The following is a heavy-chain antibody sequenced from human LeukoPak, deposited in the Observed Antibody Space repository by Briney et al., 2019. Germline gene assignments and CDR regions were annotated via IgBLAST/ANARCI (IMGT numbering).Heavy chain of an antibody. J-gene: IGHJ6*03. CDR1: GFTFSSNS. V-gene: IGHV3-21*04. Sequence: GGSLRLSCAASGFTFSSNSMNWVRQAPGKGLEWVSSISGGGSYIFYADSVKGRFTISRDNAKNTLYLQMNSLRAEDTAVYYCAKGGAVSSKSITMVRGTRRYSYYMDVWGKGTTVTISS. CDR3: AKGGAVSSKSITMVRGTRRYSYYMDV. CDR2: ISGGGSYI. D-gene: IGHD3-10*01.